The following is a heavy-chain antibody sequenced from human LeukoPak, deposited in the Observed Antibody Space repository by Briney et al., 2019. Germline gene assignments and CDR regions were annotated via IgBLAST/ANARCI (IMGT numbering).Heavy chain of an antibody. CDR2: IYHSGST. CDR3: ATRGYSGYDYGFDY. V-gene: IGHV4-34*01. J-gene: IGHJ4*02. Sequence: PSETLSLTCAVYGGSFSGYYWSWIRQPPGKGLEWIGEIYHSGSTNYNPSLKSRVTISVDTSKNQFSPKLSSVTAADTAVYYCATRGYSGYDYGFDYWGQGTLLTVPS. CDR1: GGSFSGYY. D-gene: IGHD5-12*01.